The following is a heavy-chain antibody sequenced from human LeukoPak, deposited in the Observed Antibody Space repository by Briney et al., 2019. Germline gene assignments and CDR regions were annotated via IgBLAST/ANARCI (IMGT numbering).Heavy chain of an antibody. Sequence: GGSLRLSCAAPGFTFSSYWMHWVRQAPGKGLVWVSRINTDGSSTSYADSVKGRFTISRDNAKNTLYLQMNSLRAEDTAVYYCARDRNYYGPGSIRNPYYYYYYMDVWGKGATVTVSS. D-gene: IGHD3-10*01. J-gene: IGHJ6*03. V-gene: IGHV3-74*01. CDR1: GFTFSSYW. CDR2: INTDGSST. CDR3: ARDRNYYGPGSIRNPYYYYYYMDV.